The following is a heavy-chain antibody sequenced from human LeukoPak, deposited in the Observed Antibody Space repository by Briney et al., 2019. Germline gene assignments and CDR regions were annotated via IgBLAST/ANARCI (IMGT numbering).Heavy chain of an antibody. CDR3: ARVRLPPYYYYFYYMDV. CDR2: IYYSGNT. D-gene: IGHD5-18*01. CDR1: GVSISSSNSY. Sequence: SETLSLTCTVSGVSISSSNSYWGWIRQPPGKGLEWIGSIYYSGNTYYNASLKSQVSISIDTSKNRFSLKLTSVTAADTAVYYCARVRLPPYYYYFYYMDVWGTGTTVTVSS. V-gene: IGHV4-39*01. J-gene: IGHJ6*03.